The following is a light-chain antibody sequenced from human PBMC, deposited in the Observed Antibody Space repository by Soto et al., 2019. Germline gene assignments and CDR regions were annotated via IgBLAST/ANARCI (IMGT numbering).Light chain of an antibody. Sequence: DIQMTQSPSSLSASVGDRVTITCRASQSIASSLNWYQQKPGKVPKLLIYAASSLQSGVPSRFSGSGSGTAFTLTINSLQPEDFATYYCQQTYIAPPVYTFGQGTKLEIK. CDR2: AAS. V-gene: IGKV1-39*01. CDR3: QQTYIAPPVYT. J-gene: IGKJ2*01. CDR1: QSIASS.